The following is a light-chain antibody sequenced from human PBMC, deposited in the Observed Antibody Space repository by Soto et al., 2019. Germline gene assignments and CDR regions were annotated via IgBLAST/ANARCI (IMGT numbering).Light chain of an antibody. V-gene: IGLV2-14*01. J-gene: IGLJ1*01. CDR2: DVS. CDR1: SRDVGGYNY. Sequence: QSVLTQPASVSGSPGQSITISCTGTSRDVGGYNYVSWYQQHPGKATKFMIYDVSNRPSGVSNRFSGSKSGNTACLTISVLQAEDEADYYCSSYTTSNTRQIVFGTGTKVTVL. CDR3: SSYTTSNTRQIV.